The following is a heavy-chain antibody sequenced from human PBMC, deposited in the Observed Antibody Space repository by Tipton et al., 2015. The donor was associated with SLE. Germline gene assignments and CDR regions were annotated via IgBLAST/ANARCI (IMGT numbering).Heavy chain of an antibody. CDR3: AKDSPPVEYSSLYYFDY. Sequence: SLRLSCAASGFTFSSYGMHWVRQAPGKGLQWVSAISDSGSDTYYADSVKGRFTISRDNSKNTLYLQMNSLRAEDTAVYYCAKDSPPVEYSSLYYFDYWGQGTLVTVSS. CDR2: ISDSGSDT. CDR1: GFTFSSYG. J-gene: IGHJ4*02. V-gene: IGHV3-23*01. D-gene: IGHD6-6*01.